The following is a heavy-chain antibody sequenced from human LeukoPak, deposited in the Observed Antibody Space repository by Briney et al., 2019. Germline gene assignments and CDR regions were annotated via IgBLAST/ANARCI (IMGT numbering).Heavy chain of an antibody. Sequence: QPGGSLRLSCAASGFTFSSSAMRWVRQAPGKGLEWVSGISGSGASIFYADSVKGRFTISRDNSKNTVYLQMNSLRDEDTAVYYCAKVPSRPYYFEYWGQGTLVTVSS. CDR3: AKVPSRPYYFEY. J-gene: IGHJ4*02. D-gene: IGHD6-6*01. CDR1: GFTFSSSA. CDR2: ISGSGASI. V-gene: IGHV3-23*01.